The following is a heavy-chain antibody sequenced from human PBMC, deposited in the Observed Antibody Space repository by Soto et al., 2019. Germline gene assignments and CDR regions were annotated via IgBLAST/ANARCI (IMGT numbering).Heavy chain of an antibody. D-gene: IGHD6-19*01. CDR3: ASWIEVAGTPHSFDY. CDR2: ISAYNGNT. Sequence: ASVKVSCKASGYTFTSYGISWVRQAPGQGLEWMGWISAYNGNTNYAQKLQGRVTMTTDTSTSTAYMELRSLRSDDTAVYYCASWIEVAGTPHSFDYWGQGTLVTVSS. CDR1: GYTFTSYG. V-gene: IGHV1-18*04. J-gene: IGHJ4*02.